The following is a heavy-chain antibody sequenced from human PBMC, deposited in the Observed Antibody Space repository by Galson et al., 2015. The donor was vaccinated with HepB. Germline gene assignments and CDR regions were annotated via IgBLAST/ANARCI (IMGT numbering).Heavy chain of an antibody. CDR1: GFIFNNYG. V-gene: IGHV3-48*02. CDR3: ARITGTTPGDIDY. D-gene: IGHD1-7*01. J-gene: IGHJ4*02. Sequence: SLRLSCAVSGFIFNNYGMNWVRQAPGKGLEWVAYIGRSSGTIYYADSMKGRFTISRDNGKNSLFLQMNSLRDEDTAMYYCARITGTTPGDIDYWGQGTLVTVSS. CDR2: IGRSSGTI.